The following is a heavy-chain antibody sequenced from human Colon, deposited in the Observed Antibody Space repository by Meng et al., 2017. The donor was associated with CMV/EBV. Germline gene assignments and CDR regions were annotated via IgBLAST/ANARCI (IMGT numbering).Heavy chain of an antibody. V-gene: IGHV3-11*01. CDR1: GFSFSDSY. CDR2: ITGSGRKV. Sequence: GGSLRLSCAASGFSFSDSYMSWVRQAPGKGLEWLSSITGSGRKVFYGDSMNGRITISRDNANNSLYLDMNSLTAEDTALYYCARGIDGPTVFGNGMDVWGQGTTVTVSS. CDR3: ARGIDGPTVFGNGMDV. D-gene: IGHD3-3*01. J-gene: IGHJ6*02.